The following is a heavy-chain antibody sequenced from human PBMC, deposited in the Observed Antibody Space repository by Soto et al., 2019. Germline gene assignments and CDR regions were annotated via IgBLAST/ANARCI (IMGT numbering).Heavy chain of an antibody. D-gene: IGHD4-17*01. V-gene: IGHV3-23*01. CDR2: ITDNGGST. J-gene: IGHJ4*02. Sequence: GGSLRLSCAASGFTFSRDGMSWVRQAPGKGLEWVSLITDNGGSTYYADSVKRRFTISRDNTKHTLLLQMNSPRAEDTAVYYSATDRATTSGLDVWGQGALVTVSS. CDR1: GFTFSRDG. CDR3: ATDRATTSGLDV.